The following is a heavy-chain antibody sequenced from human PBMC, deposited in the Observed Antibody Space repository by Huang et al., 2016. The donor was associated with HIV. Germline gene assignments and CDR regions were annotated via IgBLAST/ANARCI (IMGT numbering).Heavy chain of an antibody. CDR1: GFAFNSYGSTFSFYG. CDR2: ISHDVNYK. V-gene: IGHV3-30*03. J-gene: IGHJ4*02. CDR3: VTDRFGSRGFFRFYFDS. Sequence: QVQLVESGGAVVQPGRSLRVSCAASGFAFNSYGSTFSFYGRHWVRQAPGKGLEWVAAISHDVNYKEYADSVKGRFTISRDNSKATLDLQMNGLRPEDTASYYCVTDRFGSRGFFRFYFDSWGQGTPVTVSS. D-gene: IGHD3-16*01.